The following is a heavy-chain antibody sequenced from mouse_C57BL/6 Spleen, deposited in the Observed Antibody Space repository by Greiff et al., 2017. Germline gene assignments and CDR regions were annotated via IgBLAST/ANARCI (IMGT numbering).Heavy chain of an antibody. CDR2: IRNKANNHAT. J-gene: IGHJ1*03. V-gene: IGHV6-6*01. CDR1: GFTFSDAW. D-gene: IGHD1-1*01. CDR3: TRGTTVVRWYFDV. Sequence: DVMLVESGGGLVQPGGSMKLSCAASGFTFSDAWMDWVRQSPEKGLEWVAEIRNKANNHATYYAESVKGRFTISRDDSKSSVYLQMNSLRAEDTGIYYCTRGTTVVRWYFDVWGTGTTVTVSS.